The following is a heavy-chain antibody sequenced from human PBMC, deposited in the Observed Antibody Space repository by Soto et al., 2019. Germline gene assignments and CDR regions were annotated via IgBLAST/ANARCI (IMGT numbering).Heavy chain of an antibody. V-gene: IGHV1-69*01. J-gene: IGHJ5*02. D-gene: IGHD3-22*01. CDR2: IIPIFGTA. Sequence: QVQLVQSGAEVKKPGSSVKVSCKASGGTFSSYAISWVRQAPGQGLEWMGGIIPIFGTANYAQKFQGRVTITADESTSTAYMALSSLRSEDTAVYYCARLTYYYDSSGYYFSPWGQGTLVTVSS. CDR1: GGTFSSYA. CDR3: ARLTYYYDSSGYYFSP.